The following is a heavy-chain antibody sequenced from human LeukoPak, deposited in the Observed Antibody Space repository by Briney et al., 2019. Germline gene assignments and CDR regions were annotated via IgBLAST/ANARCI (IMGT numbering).Heavy chain of an antibody. CDR2: ISSGSSTI. CDR3: ARNRRELARVPLDY. J-gene: IGHJ4*02. V-gene: IGHV3-48*02. D-gene: IGHD6-6*01. Sequence: GGSLRLSCAASGFTFSSYPMNWVRQAPGKGLEWVSYISSGSSTIYYADSVEGRFTISRDNAKNSLYLQMNSLRDEDTAVYYCARNRRELARVPLDYWGQGTLVTVSS. CDR1: GFTFSSYP.